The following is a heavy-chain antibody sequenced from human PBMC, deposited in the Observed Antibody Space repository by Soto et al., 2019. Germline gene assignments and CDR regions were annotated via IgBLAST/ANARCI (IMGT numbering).Heavy chain of an antibody. CDR3: AKDRATNYALDY. CDR1: GFTFTSNA. D-gene: IGHD4-4*01. CDR2: ISYDGSIK. J-gene: IGHJ4*02. Sequence: QVQLVESGGGVVQPGRSLRLSCAAYGFTFTSNAMHWVRQAPGKGLEWVTFISYDGSIKYYADSVKGRFTISGDNSKNTVYLQMNSLRAEDTAVYYCAKDRATNYALDYWGQGTLVTVSS. V-gene: IGHV3-30*18.